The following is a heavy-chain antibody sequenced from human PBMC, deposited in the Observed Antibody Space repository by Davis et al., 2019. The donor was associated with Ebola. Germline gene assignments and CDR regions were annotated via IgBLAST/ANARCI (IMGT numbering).Heavy chain of an antibody. CDR2: INGGNGDT. CDR3: TYTYSSGEDV. CDR1: GYIFTRYS. V-gene: IGHV1-3*01. Sequence: ASVKVSCKTSGYIFTRYSIHWVRQAPGEGLEWVGWINGGNGDTKCSQKFQGRVTFTRDASASTAYMELSSLRSEDTAMYYCTYTYSSGEDVWGQGTTVTVSS. J-gene: IGHJ6*02. D-gene: IGHD6-25*01.